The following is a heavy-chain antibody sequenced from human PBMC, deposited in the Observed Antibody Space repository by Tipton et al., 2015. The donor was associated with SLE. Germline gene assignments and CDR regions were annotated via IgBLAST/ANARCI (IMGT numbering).Heavy chain of an antibody. CDR3: ARGFLYDGFQV. D-gene: IGHD2-2*02. J-gene: IGHJ1*01. V-gene: IGHV4-39*07. CDR1: GGSVSSGAFY. Sequence: LVKPSETLSLTCTVSGGSVSSGAFYWGWVRRPPGKGLEWIGYFYSGGGTYYNPSLRSRVTILKDTSKNQFSLQLTSVTPEDTAVYYCARGFLYDGFQVWGQGTLVTVSS. CDR2: FYSGGGT.